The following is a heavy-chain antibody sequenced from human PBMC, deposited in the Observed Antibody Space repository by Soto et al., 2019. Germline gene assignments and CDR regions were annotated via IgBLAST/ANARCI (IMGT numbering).Heavy chain of an antibody. CDR2: ISYDGTNK. D-gene: IGHD6-13*01. CDR3: ARGDSNSWSDF. CDR1: GFTFRSYA. V-gene: IGHV3-30*01. Sequence: QVQLVESGGGVVQPGRSLRLSCAASGFTFRSYAMDWVRQAPGKGLEWVAVISYDGTNKYYAYSVKGRFTISRDNSKNTLSMQMNSLRPDDKAVYYCARGDSNSWSDFWGQGTLVTVSS. J-gene: IGHJ4*02.